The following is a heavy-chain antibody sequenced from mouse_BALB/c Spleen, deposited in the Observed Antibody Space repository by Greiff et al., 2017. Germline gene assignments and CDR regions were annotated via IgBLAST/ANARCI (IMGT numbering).Heavy chain of an antibody. V-gene: IGHV1-69*02. CDR1: GYTFTSYW. Sequence: QVQLQQPGAELVRPGASVKLSCKASGYTFTSYWINWVKQRPGQGLEWIGNIYPSDSYTNYNQKFKDKATLTVDKSSSTAYMQLSSPTSEDSAVYYCTRWGNSGSYFDYWGQGTTLTVSA. CDR3: TRWGNSGSYFDY. CDR2: IYPSDSYT. J-gene: IGHJ2*01.